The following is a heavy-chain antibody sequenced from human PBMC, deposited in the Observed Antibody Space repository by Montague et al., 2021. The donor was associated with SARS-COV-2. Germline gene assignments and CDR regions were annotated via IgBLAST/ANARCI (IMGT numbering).Heavy chain of an antibody. D-gene: IGHD3-22*01. CDR2: IYYSGST. CDR3: AREGGWLSRGSYYFDY. J-gene: IGHJ4*02. Sequence: SETLSLTCTVSGGSISSSSYYWGWIRQPPGKGLEWIGNIYYSGSTYYNPSLKSRVTISVDTSKNQFSLKLSSVTAADTAVYYCAREGGWLSRGSYYFDYWGQGTLVTVSS. CDR1: GGSISSSSYY. V-gene: IGHV4-39*07.